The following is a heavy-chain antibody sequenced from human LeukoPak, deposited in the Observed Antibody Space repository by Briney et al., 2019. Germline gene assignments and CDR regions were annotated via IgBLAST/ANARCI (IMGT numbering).Heavy chain of an antibody. J-gene: IGHJ3*02. CDR2: ISSSGSTI. V-gene: IGHV3-11*04. CDR3: ARGGWELPYDAFDI. D-gene: IGHD1-26*01. CDR1: SSYA. Sequence: GGSLRLSCAASSSYAMSWIRQAPGKGLEWVSYISSSGSTIYYADSVKGRFTISRDNAKNSLYLQMNSLRAEDTAVYYCARGGWELPYDAFDIWGQGTMVTVSS.